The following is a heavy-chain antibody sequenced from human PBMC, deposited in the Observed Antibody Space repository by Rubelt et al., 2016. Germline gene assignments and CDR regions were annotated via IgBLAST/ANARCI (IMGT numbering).Heavy chain of an antibody. D-gene: IGHD2-2*01. J-gene: IGHJ5*02. Sequence: LSLTCTVSGASISIFYWSWIRQSAGQGLEWIGRVDPSGSTNSNPSLKSRITMSVDTSKNQFSLKLNSVTAADTAVYYCARHSHNCSSTSCGLNWFDPRGQGTLVTVSS. CDR2: VDPSGST. CDR1: GASISIFY. V-gene: IGHV4-4*07. CDR3: ARHSHNCSSTSCGLNWFDP.